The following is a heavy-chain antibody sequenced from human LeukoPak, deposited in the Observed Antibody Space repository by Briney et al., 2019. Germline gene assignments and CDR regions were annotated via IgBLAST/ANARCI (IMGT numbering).Heavy chain of an antibody. J-gene: IGHJ4*02. CDR1: GFTFSIYG. CDR3: AKTGNPRGYFEY. CDR2: ISPGGEIT. Sequence: GGSLRLSCAASGFTFSIYGMNWVRQAPGKGLEWVSGISPGGEITYYADSVKGRFTISRDNSKNTVSLQMHSLRAEDTAVYYCAKTGNPRGYFEYWGQGTLVTVSS. D-gene: IGHD4-23*01. V-gene: IGHV3-23*01.